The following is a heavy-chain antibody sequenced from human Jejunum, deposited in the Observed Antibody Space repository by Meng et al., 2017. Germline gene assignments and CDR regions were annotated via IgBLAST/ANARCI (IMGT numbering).Heavy chain of an antibody. CDR1: GGSIGSSIYR. CDR2: ISYTGST. D-gene: IGHD2-15*01. J-gene: IGHJ4*02. CDR3: ARDLGWYRHDY. Sequence: SETLSLTCTVSGGSIGSSIYRWGWIRQPPGKGLEWIATISYTGSTSYNPSLKSRVTISIDTSKNQFSLKLSSVTAADTAIYYCARDLGWYRHDYWGQGTLVTVSS. V-gene: IGHV4-39*07.